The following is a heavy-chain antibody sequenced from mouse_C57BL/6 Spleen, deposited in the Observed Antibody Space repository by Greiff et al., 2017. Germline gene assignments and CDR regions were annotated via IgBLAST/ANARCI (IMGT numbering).Heavy chain of an antibody. CDR2: IYPSDSET. Sequence: QVHVKQPGAELVRPGSSVKLSCKASGYTFTSYWMDWVKQRPGQGLEWIGNIYPSDSETHYNQKFKDKATLTVDKSSSTAYMQLSSLTSEDSAVYYCARDYHYFDYWGQGTTLTVSS. V-gene: IGHV1-61*01. CDR3: ARDYHYFDY. D-gene: IGHD2-4*01. CDR1: GYTFTSYW. J-gene: IGHJ2*01.